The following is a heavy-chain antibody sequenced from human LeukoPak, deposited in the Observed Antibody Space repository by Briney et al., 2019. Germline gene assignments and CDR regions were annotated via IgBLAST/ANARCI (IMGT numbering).Heavy chain of an antibody. V-gene: IGHV4-34*01. D-gene: IGHD3-22*01. Sequence: SETLSLNCAVYGGSFSGYYWIWIRQPPGKGLEWIGEINHSGSTNYNPSLKSRVTISVDTSKKQFSLKLSSVTAADTAVYYCVTYYFDSSGPKKNYWGQGTLVTVSS. CDR1: GGSFSGYY. CDR3: VTYYFDSSGPKKNY. CDR2: INHSGST. J-gene: IGHJ4*02.